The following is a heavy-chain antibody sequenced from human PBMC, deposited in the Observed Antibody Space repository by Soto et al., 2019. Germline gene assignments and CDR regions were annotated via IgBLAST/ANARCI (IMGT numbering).Heavy chain of an antibody. V-gene: IGHV4-59*01. CDR3: ARTSSQWLTFDY. Sequence: ETLSLTCTVSGSSITTNYWSWIRQPPGKGLXWXGXXXYXGXXXYXXXXESRVTISVDTSNKQFSLKLSSVTDADTAVYYCARTSSQWLTFDYWGQGALLTVSS. CDR2: XXYXGXX. D-gene: IGHD5-12*01. J-gene: IGHJ4*02. CDR1: GSSITTNY.